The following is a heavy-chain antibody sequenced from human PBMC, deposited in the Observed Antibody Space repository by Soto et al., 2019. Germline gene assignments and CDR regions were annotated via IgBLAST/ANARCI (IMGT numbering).Heavy chain of an antibody. D-gene: IGHD1-1*01. V-gene: IGHV4-39*01. CDR2: IYYIGNT. CDR3: ARRGSAVSVATGFDP. CDR1: GGSIGTGNYF. Sequence: SETLSLTCTVSGGSIGTGNYFWDGIRQPPGKGLEWIGSIYYIGNTYYNPSLKSRVTISIDTSENQFSLRLNSVTAADTAVYFCARRGSAVSVATGFDPWGQGTPVSVS. J-gene: IGHJ5*02.